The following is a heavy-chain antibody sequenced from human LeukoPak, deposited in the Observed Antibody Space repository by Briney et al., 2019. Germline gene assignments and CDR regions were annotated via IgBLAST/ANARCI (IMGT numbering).Heavy chain of an antibody. CDR3: ARGAVTRVDGGDY. D-gene: IGHD4-17*01. CDR1: GFTFSSYW. J-gene: IGHJ4*02. CDR2: INSDGSST. Sequence: PGGSLRLSCAASGFTFSSYWMHWVRQAPGKGLVWVSRINSDGSSTNYADSVKGRFTISRDNAKNTLYLQMNSLRAEDTALYYCARGAVTRVDGGDYWGPGTLVTVSS. V-gene: IGHV3-74*01.